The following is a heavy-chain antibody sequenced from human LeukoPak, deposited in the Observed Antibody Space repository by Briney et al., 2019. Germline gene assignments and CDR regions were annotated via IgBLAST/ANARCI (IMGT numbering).Heavy chain of an antibody. CDR3: ARVPVTISKYMDV. CDR1: GYTFTSYG. J-gene: IGHJ6*03. V-gene: IGHV1-18*01. CDR2: ISAYNGNT. D-gene: IGHD3-3*01. Sequence: ASVTVSCKASGYTFTSYGISWVRQAPGQGLEWMGWISAYNGNTNYAQKFQGRVTMTRDTSISTAYMELSRLRSDDTAVYYCARVPVTISKYMDVWGKGTTVTVSS.